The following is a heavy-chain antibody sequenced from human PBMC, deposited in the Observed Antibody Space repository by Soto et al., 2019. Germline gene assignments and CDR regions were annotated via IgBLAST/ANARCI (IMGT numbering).Heavy chain of an antibody. CDR1: GGTFSSYA. Sequence: QVQLVQSGAEVQKPGSSVKVSCKASGGTFSSYALSWVRQAPGQGLEWMGGIIPIFGTANYAQKFQGRVTITADESTSTAYIELSSLRSEDTAVYYCARDGGYSYGGSYYCDYWGQGTLVTVSS. D-gene: IGHD5-18*01. CDR2: IIPIFGTA. J-gene: IGHJ4*02. V-gene: IGHV1-69*01. CDR3: ARDGGYSYGGSYYCDY.